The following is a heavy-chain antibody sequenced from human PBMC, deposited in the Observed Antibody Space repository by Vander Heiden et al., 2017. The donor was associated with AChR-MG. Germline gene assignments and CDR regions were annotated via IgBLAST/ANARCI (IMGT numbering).Heavy chain of an antibody. CDR2: LYYSGST. CDR3: AREGIAVAGFDY. CDR1: GRVIRSGCYD. Sequence: QVQLQESGPGLVKPSQTLSLTCTVSGRVIRSGCYDWSLIRQHPGKGLEWIGYLYYSGSTYYNPSLKSRVTISVDTSKNQFSLKLSSVTAADTAVYYCAREGIAVAGFDYWGQGTLVTVSS. D-gene: IGHD6-19*01. J-gene: IGHJ4*02. V-gene: IGHV4-31*03.